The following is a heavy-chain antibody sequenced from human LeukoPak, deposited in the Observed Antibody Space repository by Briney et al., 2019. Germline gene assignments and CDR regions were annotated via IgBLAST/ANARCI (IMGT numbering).Heavy chain of an antibody. J-gene: IGHJ4*02. V-gene: IGHV1-18*01. CDR1: GYTFTNYG. Sequence: ASVKVSCKASGYTFTNYGISWVRQAPGQGLDWMGWISAYNGNKVYAQELQGRVTMTTDTSTSTAYMELRSLRSDDTAVYYCARGAGGIVVVYFDYWGQGTLVTVSS. CDR3: ARGAGGIVVVYFDY. CDR2: ISAYNGNK. D-gene: IGHD3-22*01.